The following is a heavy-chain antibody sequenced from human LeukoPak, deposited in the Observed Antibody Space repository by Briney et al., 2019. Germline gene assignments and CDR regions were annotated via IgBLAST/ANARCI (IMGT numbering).Heavy chain of an antibody. J-gene: IGHJ4*02. V-gene: IGHV3-48*01. CDR1: GFTFSDYN. Sequence: GGSLRLSCAASGFTFSDYNMNWVRQAPGKGLEWVSYITSSSSIIYYADSVKGRFTISRDNAKNSLYLQMNSLRAEDTAVYYCARDLSTGWYFDSWGQGTLVTVSS. CDR3: ARDLSTGWYFDS. D-gene: IGHD6-19*01. CDR2: ITSSSSII.